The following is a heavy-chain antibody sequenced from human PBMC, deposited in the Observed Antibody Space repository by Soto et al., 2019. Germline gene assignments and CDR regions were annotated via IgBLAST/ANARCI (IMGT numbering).Heavy chain of an antibody. CDR3: ATDSSGFDFGYGMDV. CDR1: GYTLTELS. Sequence: ASVKVSCKVSGYTLTELSMHWVRQAPGKGLEWMGGFDPEDGETIYAQKFQGRVTMTVDTSTDTAYMELSSLRSEDTAVYYCATDSSGFDFGYGMDVWGQGTTVTVSS. D-gene: IGHD3-22*01. J-gene: IGHJ6*02. CDR2: FDPEDGET. V-gene: IGHV1-24*01.